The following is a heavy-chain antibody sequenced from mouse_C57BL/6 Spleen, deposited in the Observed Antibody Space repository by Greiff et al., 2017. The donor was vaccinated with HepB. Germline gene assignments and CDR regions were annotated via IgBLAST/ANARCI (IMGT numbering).Heavy chain of an antibody. D-gene: IGHD1-1*01. CDR1: GFTFSDYG. V-gene: IGHV5-17*01. J-gene: IGHJ3*01. CDR2: ISSGSSTI. Sequence: DVKLVESGGGLVKPGGSLKLSCAASGFTFSDYGMHWVRQAPEQGLEWVAYISSGSSTIYYADTLKGRCTISSDHAKNTLFLQMSRLRSEDTAMYYCSRPYYYGSSCVGCFAYWGQGTLVTVSA. CDR3: SRPYYYGSSCVGCFAY.